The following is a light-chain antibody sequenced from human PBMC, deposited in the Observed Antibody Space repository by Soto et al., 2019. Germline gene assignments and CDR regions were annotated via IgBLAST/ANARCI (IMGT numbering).Light chain of an antibody. V-gene: IGLV2-8*01. Sequence: QSARTQPPSASGSPGQSVTVSCTGTSSDVGGYNYVSWYQQHPGKAPKLMIYEVSKRPSGVPDRFSGSKSGNTASLTVSGLQAEDEADYYCSSYAGSNNLVFGGATKLTVL. CDR1: SSDVGGYNY. CDR2: EVS. J-gene: IGLJ2*01. CDR3: SSYAGSNNLV.